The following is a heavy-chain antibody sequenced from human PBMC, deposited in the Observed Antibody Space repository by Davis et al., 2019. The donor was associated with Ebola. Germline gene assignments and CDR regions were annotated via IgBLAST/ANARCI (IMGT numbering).Heavy chain of an antibody. CDR2: IYYSGST. V-gene: IGHV4-59*01. J-gene: IGHJ6*03. Sequence: PSETLSLTCTVSGGSISSYYWSWIRQPPGKGLEWIGYIYYSGSTNYNPSLKSRVTISVDTSKNQFSLKLSSVTAADTAVYYCARGSYDILTGYYMDVWGKGTTVTVSS. CDR3: ARGSYDILTGYYMDV. D-gene: IGHD3-9*01. CDR1: GGSISSYY.